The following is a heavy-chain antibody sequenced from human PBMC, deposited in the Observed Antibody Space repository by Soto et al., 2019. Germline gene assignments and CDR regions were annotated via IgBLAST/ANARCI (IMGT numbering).Heavy chain of an antibody. V-gene: IGHV3-33*01. CDR3: ARDAPGDYRYYYYSYCMDF. J-gene: IGHJ6*02. CDR1: GFTFSSYG. D-gene: IGHD4-17*01. CDR2: IGYDGSNK. Sequence: QVQLVESGGGVVQPGRSLRLSCAASGFTFSSYGMHWVRQAPGKGLEWVEGIGYDGSNKYYADSVKGRFTISRDNSKNTMYLQMNSLRAADTAVYYCARDAPGDYRYYYYSYCMDFWGQGTTVTVSS.